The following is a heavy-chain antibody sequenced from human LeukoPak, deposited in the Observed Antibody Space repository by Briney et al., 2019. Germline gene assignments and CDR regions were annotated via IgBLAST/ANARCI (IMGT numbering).Heavy chain of an antibody. CDR3: ARVGGDCSSSSCQLDYYYYYMDV. Sequence: SETLSLTCTVSGGSISSYYWSWIRQPPGKGLEWIGYIYYSGSTNYNPSLKSRVTISLDTSKQQFSLNLSSVTAADTAVYYCARVGGDCSSSSCQLDYYYYYMDVWGKGTTVTVSS. V-gene: IGHV4-59*01. CDR2: IYYSGST. D-gene: IGHD2-2*01. J-gene: IGHJ6*03. CDR1: GGSISSYY.